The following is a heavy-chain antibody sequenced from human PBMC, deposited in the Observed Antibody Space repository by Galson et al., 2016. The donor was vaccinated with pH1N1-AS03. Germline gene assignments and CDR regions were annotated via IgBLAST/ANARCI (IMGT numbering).Heavy chain of an antibody. CDR1: GFPFSGYS. Sequence: SLRLSCAASGFPFSGYSMNWVRQAPGKGLEWVSFISTTSSSIYYADSVKGRFTISRDNAKNSLFLQMNSLRDEDTAVYYCARDGPPQGVSVAGSFDFWGQGPLCTVS. D-gene: IGHD6-19*01. J-gene: IGHJ4*02. V-gene: IGHV3-21*01. CDR3: ARDGPPQGVSVAGSFDF. CDR2: ISTTSSSI.